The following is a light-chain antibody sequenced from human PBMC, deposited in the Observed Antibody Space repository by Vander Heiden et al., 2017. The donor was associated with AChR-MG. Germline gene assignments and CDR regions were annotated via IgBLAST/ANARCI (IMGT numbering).Light chain of an antibody. V-gene: IGLV1-40*01. CDR1: SPNIGAGYD. Sequence: QSVLTQPPSVSGAPGQGVTISCTGSSPNIGAGYDVHWYQQLPGTAPKLLIYGNSNRPSGVPDRFSGSKSGTSASLAITGLQAEDEADYYCQSYDSSPHWVFGGGTKLTVL. CDR3: QSYDSSPHWV. J-gene: IGLJ3*02. CDR2: GNS.